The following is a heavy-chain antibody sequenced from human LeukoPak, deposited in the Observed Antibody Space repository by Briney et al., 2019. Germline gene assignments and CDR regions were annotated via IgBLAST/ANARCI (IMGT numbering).Heavy chain of an antibody. J-gene: IGHJ4*02. D-gene: IGHD1-14*01. CDR3: GRNGAYNLDY. CDR2: ISYSGNT. V-gene: IGHV4-59*01. CDR1: GGSISNYY. Sequence: SETLSLTCTVSGGSISNYYWTWIRQPPGKGLEWIGFISYSGNTNYNPSLKSRVTISLDTSKNQFSLKLISVTAADTAVYYCGRNGAYNLDYWGQGTLVTVSS.